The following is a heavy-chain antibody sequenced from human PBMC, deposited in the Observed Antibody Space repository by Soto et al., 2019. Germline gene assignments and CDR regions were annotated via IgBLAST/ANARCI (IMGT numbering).Heavy chain of an antibody. J-gene: IGHJ4*02. CDR2: IGASGYV. CDR1: GFTFSSYA. V-gene: IGHV3-23*01. D-gene: IGHD5-12*01. CDR3: SKYTITESLGDY. Sequence: EVQLLESGGGLVQPGGSLRLSCAASGFTFSSYAMAWVRQALGKGLEWVSGIGASGYVHYAESVKGRFTISRDNSKNTLFLQMSYLRAEDTAIYYCSKYTITESLGDYWGQGTVVSVSS.